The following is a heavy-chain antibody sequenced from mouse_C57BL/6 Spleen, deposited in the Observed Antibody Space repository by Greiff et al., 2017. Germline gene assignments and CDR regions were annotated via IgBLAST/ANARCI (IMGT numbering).Heavy chain of an antibody. D-gene: IGHD1-1*01. Sequence: VQLQQPGAELVRPGTSVKLSCKASGYTFTSYWMHWVKQRPGQGLEWIGVIDPSDSYTNYNQKFKGKATLTVDTSSSTAYMQLSSLTSEDSAVYYCARMTTVVATGYFDYWGQGTTLTVSS. J-gene: IGHJ2*01. CDR1: GYTFTSYW. V-gene: IGHV1-59*01. CDR2: IDPSDSYT. CDR3: ARMTTVVATGYFDY.